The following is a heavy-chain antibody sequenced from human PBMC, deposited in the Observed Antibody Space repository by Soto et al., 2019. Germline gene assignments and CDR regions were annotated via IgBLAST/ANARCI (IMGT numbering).Heavy chain of an antibody. J-gene: IGHJ6*02. CDR3: ARGHNGYADGMDV. Sequence: GGSLRLSCAASGFTFSSYGMHWVRQAPGKGLEWVTVIWYDGSNSYYADSVRGRFTISRDNSKNTLYLQMNSLRAEDTSVYYCARGHNGYADGMDVWGQGTTVTVSS. D-gene: IGHD5-12*01. V-gene: IGHV3-33*08. CDR2: IWYDGSNS. CDR1: GFTFSSYG.